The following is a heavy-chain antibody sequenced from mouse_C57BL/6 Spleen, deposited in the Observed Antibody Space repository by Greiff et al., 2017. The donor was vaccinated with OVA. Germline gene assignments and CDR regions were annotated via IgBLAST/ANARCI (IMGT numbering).Heavy chain of an antibody. CDR1: GYTFTDYE. D-gene: IGHD2-4*01. CDR3: TITTGFAY. CDR2: IDPETGGT. J-gene: IGHJ3*01. Sequence: VHLVESGAELVRPGASVTLSCKASGYTFTDYEMHWVKQTPVHGLEWIGAIDPETGGTAYNQKFKGKAILTADKSSSTAYMELRSLTSEDSAVYYCTITTGFAYWGQGTLVTVSA. V-gene: IGHV1-15*01.